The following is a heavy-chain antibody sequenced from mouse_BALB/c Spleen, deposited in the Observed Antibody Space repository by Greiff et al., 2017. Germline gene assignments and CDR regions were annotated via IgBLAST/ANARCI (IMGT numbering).Heavy chain of an antibody. D-gene: IGHD2-4*01. CDR3: ARLITRYFDV. CDR1: GISITTGNYR. CDR2: IYYSGTI. V-gene: IGHV3-5*02. J-gene: IGHJ1*01. Sequence: VQLKQSGPGLVKPSQTVSLTCTVTGISITTGNYRWSWIRQFPGNKLEWIGYIYYSGTITYNPSLTSRTTITRDTSKNQFFLEMNSLTAEDTATYYCARLITRYFDVWGAGTTVTVSS.